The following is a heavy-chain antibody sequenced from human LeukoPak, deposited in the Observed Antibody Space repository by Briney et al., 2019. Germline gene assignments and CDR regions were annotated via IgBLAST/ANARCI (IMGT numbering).Heavy chain of an antibody. Sequence: PGGSLRLSCAACGFTLSSYSMKWVRQAPGKGVEWVSSISSSSSYIYYADSVKGRFTISRDNAKNSLYVQVNSMRGEDTAVYYGARTTTYYYDSSGYWLFDYWGQGTLVTVSS. CDR3: ARTTTYYYDSSGYWLFDY. D-gene: IGHD3-22*01. J-gene: IGHJ4*02. CDR2: ISSSSSYI. CDR1: GFTLSSYS. V-gene: IGHV3-21*01.